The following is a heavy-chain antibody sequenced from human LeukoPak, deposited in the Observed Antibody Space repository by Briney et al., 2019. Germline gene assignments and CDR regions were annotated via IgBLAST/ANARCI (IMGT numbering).Heavy chain of an antibody. CDR1: GGSISSSSYY. Sequence: SETLSLTCTVSGGSISSSSYYWSWIRQPAGKGLEWIGRIETSGNTNYKPSLKSRVTMSVDTSKNQFSLKLSSVTAADTAVYYCARVSSSWYQDWYFDLWGRGTLVTVSS. CDR3: ARVSSSWYQDWYFDL. D-gene: IGHD6-13*01. CDR2: IETSGNT. V-gene: IGHV4-61*02. J-gene: IGHJ2*01.